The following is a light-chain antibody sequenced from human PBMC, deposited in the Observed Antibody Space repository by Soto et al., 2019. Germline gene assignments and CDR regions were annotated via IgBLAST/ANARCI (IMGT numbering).Light chain of an antibody. CDR3: ASWDDTLNGPV. CDR1: SSNIGSHA. CDR2: SNN. Sequence: QSVLTQPPSASGTPGQRVTISCSGGSSNIGSHAVNWYQQLPGAAPKVLLYSNNQRPSGVPDRLSGSKSGTSASLAISGLQSDDEADYYCASWDDTLNGPVFGGGTKLTVL. V-gene: IGLV1-44*01. J-gene: IGLJ3*02.